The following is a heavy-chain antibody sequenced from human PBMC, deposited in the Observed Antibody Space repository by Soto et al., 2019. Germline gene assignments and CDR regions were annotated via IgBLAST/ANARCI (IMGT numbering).Heavy chain of an antibody. CDR2: ISGSGGSA. CDR3: VREGGGRYSPGSFDL. J-gene: IGHJ3*01. V-gene: IGHV3-23*01. D-gene: IGHD6-19*01. Sequence: GGSLRLSCTTSGFTFNNYAMNWVRQAPGKGLEWVSFISGSGGSAYYADSVQGRFTISRDNSRNTLYLQMNSLRAEDTAIYSCVREGGGRYSPGSFDLWGRGTKVTVSS. CDR1: GFTFNNYA.